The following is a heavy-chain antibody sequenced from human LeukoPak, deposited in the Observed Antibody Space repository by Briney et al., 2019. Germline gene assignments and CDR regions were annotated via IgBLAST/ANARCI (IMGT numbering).Heavy chain of an antibody. V-gene: IGHV1-69*13. J-gene: IGHJ5*02. D-gene: IGHD2-2*01. CDR2: IIPIFGTA. CDR3: ARHQLLSNWFDP. CDR1: GGTFSSYA. Sequence: SVKVSCKASGGTFSSYAISWVRQAPGQGLEWMGGIIPIFGTANYAQKFQGRVTITADESTSTAYMELSSLRSGDTAVYYCARHQLLSNWFDPWGQGTLVTVSS.